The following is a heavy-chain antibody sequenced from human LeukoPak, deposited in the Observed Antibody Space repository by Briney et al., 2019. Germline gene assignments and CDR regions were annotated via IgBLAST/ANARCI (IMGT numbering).Heavy chain of an antibody. CDR3: ANPLGGSGSYSVDY. CDR1: GFTFSSYA. D-gene: IGHD1-26*01. CDR2: ISGSGGST. V-gene: IGHV3-23*01. Sequence: GGSLRLSCAASGFTFSSYAMSWVRQAPGKGLEWVSAISGSGGSTYYADSVKGRFTISGDNSKNTLYLQMNSLRAEDTAVYYCANPLGGSGSYSVDYWGQGTLVTVSS. J-gene: IGHJ4*02.